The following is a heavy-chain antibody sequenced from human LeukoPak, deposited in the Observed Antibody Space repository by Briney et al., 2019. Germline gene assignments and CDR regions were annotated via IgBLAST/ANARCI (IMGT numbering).Heavy chain of an antibody. V-gene: IGHV4-59*08. CDR2: IYYSGST. J-gene: IGHJ4*02. D-gene: IGHD1-26*01. Sequence: SETLSLTCTVSGGSITNYYWSWIRQPPGKGLEWIGYIYYSGSTEYNPSLKSRVTISVDTSKNQFSLELTSVTAADSATYYCARHDRNSGRYYDFDYWGQGTLVTVSS. CDR3: ARHDRNSGRYYDFDY. CDR1: GGSITNYY.